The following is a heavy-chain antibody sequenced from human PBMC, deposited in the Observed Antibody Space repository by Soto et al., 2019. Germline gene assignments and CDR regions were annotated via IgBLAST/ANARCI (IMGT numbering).Heavy chain of an antibody. CDR2: IIPIFGTA. D-gene: IGHD3-3*01. J-gene: IGHJ6*02. Sequence: QVQLVQSGAKVKKPGSSVKVSCKASGGTFSSYAISWVRQAPGQGLEWMGGIIPIFGTANYAQKFQGRVTICPDESTRTAYMELSSLRFEDTAVYYCARENYDFWSGPPTPSEYCYYYGMDVWGQGTTVTVSS. CDR1: GGTFSSYA. CDR3: ARENYDFWSGPPTPSEYCYYYGMDV. V-gene: IGHV1-69*01.